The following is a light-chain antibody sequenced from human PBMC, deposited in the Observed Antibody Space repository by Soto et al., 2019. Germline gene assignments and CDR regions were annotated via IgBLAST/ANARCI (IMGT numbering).Light chain of an antibody. CDR2: AAS. V-gene: IGKV1-27*01. J-gene: IGKJ1*01. CDR3: QQYNSAPWT. Sequence: DIQITQSPSSLTASVGYRPPITGRASQIISRALAGYQQKPGKFPKHLIYAASTLQSGVPFRFSGSGSGTDFTLTISSLQPEDVATYYCQQYNSAPWTFGQGTKVEIK. CDR1: QIISRA.